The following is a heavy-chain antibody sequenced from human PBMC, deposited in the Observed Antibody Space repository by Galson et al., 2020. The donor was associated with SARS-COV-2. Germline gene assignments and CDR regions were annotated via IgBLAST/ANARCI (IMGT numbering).Heavy chain of an antibody. CDR1: IGSMTSHY. CDR3: AKLAEGRRSSEDY. CDR2: IPYSGST. Sequence: ETSETLSLTCAVSIGSMTSHYWSWIRQAPGKGLEWIGYIPYSGSTTYNPSLKSRVTISIDTSKNQFSLKLTSVTAADTALYYCAKLAEGRRSSEDYWGQGTLVTVSS. D-gene: IGHD1-26*01. J-gene: IGHJ4*02. V-gene: IGHV4-59*08.